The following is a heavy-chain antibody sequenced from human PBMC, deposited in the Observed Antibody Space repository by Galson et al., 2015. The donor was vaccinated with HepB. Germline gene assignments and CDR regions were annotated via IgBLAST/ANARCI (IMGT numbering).Heavy chain of an antibody. Sequence: SLRLSCAASGFTFSSYSMNWVRQAPGKGLEWVSSISSSSSYIYYADSVKGRFTISRDNAKNSLYLQMNSLRAEDTAVYYCARDYCSGGSCHEPTYFDYWGQGTLVTVSS. D-gene: IGHD2-15*01. CDR3: ARDYCSGGSCHEPTYFDY. CDR2: ISSSSSYI. CDR1: GFTFSSYS. V-gene: IGHV3-21*01. J-gene: IGHJ4*02.